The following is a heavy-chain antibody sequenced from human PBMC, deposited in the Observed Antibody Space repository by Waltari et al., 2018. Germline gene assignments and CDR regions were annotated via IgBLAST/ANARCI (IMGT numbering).Heavy chain of an antibody. Sequence: EVQLVESGGGLVKPGGSLRLSCAASGFTFSSYSMNWVRQAPGKGLEWVSSISSSSSYIYYADSVKGRFTIARDNAKNSLYLQMNSLRAEDTAVYYCARGRGPITIFGVVIDYWGQGTQVTVSS. J-gene: IGHJ4*02. CDR1: GFTFSSYS. CDR2: ISSSSSYI. D-gene: IGHD3-3*01. V-gene: IGHV3-21*01. CDR3: ARGRGPITIFGVVIDY.